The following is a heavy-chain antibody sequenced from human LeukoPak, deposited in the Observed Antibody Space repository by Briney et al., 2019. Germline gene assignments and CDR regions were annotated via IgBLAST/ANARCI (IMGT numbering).Heavy chain of an antibody. V-gene: IGHV3-48*04. Sequence: GGSLRLSCAASGFTFSDYNMNWVRQAPGKGLEWISYISTTSSTIYYADSVKGRFTISRDNARNSLYLQMNSLRAEDTAVYFCASSRVSGDRYFDLWGRGTLVTVSS. D-gene: IGHD2-21*02. CDR3: ASSRVSGDRYFDL. J-gene: IGHJ2*01. CDR1: GFTFSDYN. CDR2: ISTTSSTI.